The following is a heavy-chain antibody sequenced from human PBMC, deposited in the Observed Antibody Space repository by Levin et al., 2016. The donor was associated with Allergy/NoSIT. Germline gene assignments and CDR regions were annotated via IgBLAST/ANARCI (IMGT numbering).Heavy chain of an antibody. CDR2: IRSKTAAETI. Sequence: GGSLRLSCTASGFTFSDAWMSWVRQAPGKGLEWVGRIRSKTAAETIEYAAPVKGRFTISRDDSKKTVYLEMNSLETEDTGVYRCAWHHYDYWGQGTLVTVSS. J-gene: IGHJ4*02. D-gene: IGHD5-24*01. CDR3: AWHHYDY. CDR1: GFTFSDAW. V-gene: IGHV3-15*01.